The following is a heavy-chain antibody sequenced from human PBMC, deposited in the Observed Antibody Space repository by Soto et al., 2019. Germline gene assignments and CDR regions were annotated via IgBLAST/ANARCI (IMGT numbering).Heavy chain of an antibody. CDR1: GGSISSGGYY. V-gene: IGHV4-31*03. CDR2: IYYSGST. CDR3: ARDPGTTYDYSYGMDV. Sequence: QVQLQESGPGLVKPSQTLSLTCTVSGGSISSGGYYWSWIRQHPGKGLEWIGYIYYSGSTYYNPSLKSRVTISVDTSKNQFSLKLSSVTAADTAVYYCARDPGTTYDYSYGMDVWGQGTTVTVSS. J-gene: IGHJ6*02. D-gene: IGHD1-1*01.